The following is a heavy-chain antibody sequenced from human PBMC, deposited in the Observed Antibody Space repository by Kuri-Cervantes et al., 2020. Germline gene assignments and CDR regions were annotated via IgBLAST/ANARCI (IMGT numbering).Heavy chain of an antibody. CDR1: GGSISSYY. J-gene: IGHJ5*02. CDR2: IYYSGST. D-gene: IGHD3-9*01. CDR3: ARGGIERNVLRYSDWLLCWFDP. Sequence: SCTVSGGSISSYYWSWIRQPPGKGLEWIGYIYYSGSTYYNPSLKSRVTISVDTSKNQFSLKLSSVTAADTAVYYCARGGIERNVLRYSDWLLCWFDPWGQGTLVTVSS. V-gene: IGHV4-59*12.